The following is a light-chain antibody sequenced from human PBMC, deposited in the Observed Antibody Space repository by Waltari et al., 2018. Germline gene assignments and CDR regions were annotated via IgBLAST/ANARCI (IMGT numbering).Light chain of an antibody. J-gene: IGKJ3*01. CDR3: QQYGHPRFA. CDR2: GAS. Sequence: DIVLTQSPGTLSSSPGETVTLSCKASQTIANLYLAWYQQKPGQAPRLLVYGASPRAAGIPDRFSGSGSGTDFTLTISRLEPEDFAVYYCQQYGHPRFAFGPGTKVDF. CDR1: QTIANLY. V-gene: IGKV3-20*01.